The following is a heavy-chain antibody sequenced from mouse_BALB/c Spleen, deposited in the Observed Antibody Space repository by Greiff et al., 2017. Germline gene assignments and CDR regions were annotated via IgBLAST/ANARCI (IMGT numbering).Heavy chain of an antibody. CDR1: GFTFSSFG. CDR3: ARSFYGNYGYFDV. J-gene: IGHJ1*01. V-gene: IGHV5-17*02. Sequence: EVNVVESGGGLVQPGGSRKLSCAASGFTFSSFGMHWVRQAPEKGLEWVAYISSGSSTIYYADTVKGRFTISRDNPKNTLFLQMTSLRSEDTAMYYCARSFYGNYGYFDVWGAGTTVTVSS. CDR2: ISSGSSTI. D-gene: IGHD2-10*01.